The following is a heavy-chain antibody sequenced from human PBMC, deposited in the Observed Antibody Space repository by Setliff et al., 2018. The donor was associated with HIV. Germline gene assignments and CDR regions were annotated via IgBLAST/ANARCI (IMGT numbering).Heavy chain of an antibody. CDR3: ARDRRITMVRGVMNYYYMDV. CDR2: ISTSGST. J-gene: IGHJ6*03. V-gene: IGHV4-61*08. CDR1: GGSISSGGHY. Sequence: SETLSLTCSVSGGSISSGGHYWNWIRQHPGRGLEWIGYISTSGSTNFNPSLKSRVTISVDTSKNQFFLILSSVTAADTAMYYCARDRRITMVRGVMNYYYMDVWGKGTTVTVSS. D-gene: IGHD3-10*01.